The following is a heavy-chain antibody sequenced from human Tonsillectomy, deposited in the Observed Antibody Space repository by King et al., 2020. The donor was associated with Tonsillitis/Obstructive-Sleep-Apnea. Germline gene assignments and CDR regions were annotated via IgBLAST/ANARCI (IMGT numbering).Heavy chain of an antibody. CDR3: ARVENEAAGTMYFYYMDV. D-gene: IGHD6-13*01. CDR2: ISSSGSTI. J-gene: IGHJ6*03. CDR1: GFTFSSYE. Sequence: VQLVESGGGLVKPGGSLKLSCAASGFTFSSYEMNWVRQAPGKGLEWVGYISSSGSTIYYADSVKGRFTISRDNAKSSLYLQMNSLRAEDTAVYYCARVENEAAGTMYFYYMDVWGKGTPVTVSS. V-gene: IGHV3-48*03.